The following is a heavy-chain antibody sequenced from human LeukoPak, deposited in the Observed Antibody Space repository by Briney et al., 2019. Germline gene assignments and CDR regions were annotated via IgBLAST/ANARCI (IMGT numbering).Heavy chain of an antibody. J-gene: IGHJ4*02. CDR3: ARSQLAEGDFDY. V-gene: IGHV1-2*04. Sequence: ASVKASFKASGYTFTVYYMHWVRQAPGQGLEWMGWINPNSGGTNYAQKFQGWVTMTRDTSISTAYMELSRLRSDDTAVYYCARSQLAEGDFDYWGQGTLVTVSS. CDR2: INPNSGGT. CDR1: GYTFTVYY. D-gene: IGHD3-16*01.